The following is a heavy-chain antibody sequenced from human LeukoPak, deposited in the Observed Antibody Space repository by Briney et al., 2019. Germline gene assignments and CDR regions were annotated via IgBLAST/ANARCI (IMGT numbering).Heavy chain of an antibody. V-gene: IGHV1-69*05. Sequence: AAVKVSCKASGGTFSSYAISWVEQPPAQGLEWMGGIIPIFGTANYAQKFQGRVTITTDESTSTAYMELSSLSSEDTAVYSCARAHRSSWSGWFDPWGQGTLVTVSS. D-gene: IGHD6-13*01. CDR2: IIPIFGTA. CDR1: GGTFSSYA. CDR3: ARAHRSSWSGWFDP. J-gene: IGHJ5*02.